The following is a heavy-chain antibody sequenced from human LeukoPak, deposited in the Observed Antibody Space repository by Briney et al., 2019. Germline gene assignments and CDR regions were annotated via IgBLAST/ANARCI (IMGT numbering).Heavy chain of an antibody. CDR3: ARDYYDSSGYPYYYYYYGMDV. V-gene: IGHV1-69*04. D-gene: IGHD3-22*01. CDR2: IIPIFGIA. CDR1: GGTFSSYA. Sequence: GSSVKVSCKASGGTFSSYAISWVRQAPGQGLEWMGRIIPIFGIANYAQKFQGRVTITADKSTSTAYMELSSLRSEDTAVYYCARDYYDSSGYPYYYYYYGMDVWGQGTTVTVSS. J-gene: IGHJ6*02.